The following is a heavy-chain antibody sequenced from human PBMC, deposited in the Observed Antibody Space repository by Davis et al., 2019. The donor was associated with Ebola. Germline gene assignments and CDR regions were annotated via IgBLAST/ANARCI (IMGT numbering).Heavy chain of an antibody. CDR3: ARDTTVMVPTFYYYGMDV. D-gene: IGHD4-17*01. J-gene: IGHJ6*02. Sequence: ASVKVSCKASGYTFTSYGISWVRQAPGQGLEWMGWISAYNGNTNYAQKLQGRVTMTTDTSTSTAYMELSSLRSEDTAVYYCARDTTVMVPTFYYYGMDVWGQGTTVTVSS. V-gene: IGHV1-18*01. CDR1: GYTFTSYG. CDR2: ISAYNGNT.